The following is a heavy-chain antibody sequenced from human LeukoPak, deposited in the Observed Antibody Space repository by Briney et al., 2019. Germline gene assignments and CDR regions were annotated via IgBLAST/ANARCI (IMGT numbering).Heavy chain of an antibody. CDR2: IYYSGST. CDR1: GGSISSSSYY. Sequence: SETLSLTCTVSGGSISSSSYYWGWIRQPPGKGLEWIGSIYYSGSTYYNPSLKSRVTISVDTSKNQFSLKLSSVTAADTAVYYCARARRYDSSGPSGYWGQGTLVTVSS. V-gene: IGHV4-39*01. J-gene: IGHJ4*02. CDR3: ARARRYDSSGPSGY. D-gene: IGHD3-22*01.